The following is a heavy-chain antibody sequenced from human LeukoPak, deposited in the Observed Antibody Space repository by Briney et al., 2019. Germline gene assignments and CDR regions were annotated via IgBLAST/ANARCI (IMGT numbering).Heavy chain of an antibody. J-gene: IGHJ4*02. CDR3: ARSLRGIAAAGTSLDYFDY. D-gene: IGHD6-13*01. CDR1: GYSFTSYW. CDR2: IYPGDSDT. V-gene: IGHV5-51*01. Sequence: GESLKISCKGSGYSFTSYWIGWVRQMPGKGLEWMGIIYPGDSDTRYSPSFQGQVTISADKSISTACLQWSSLKASDTAMYYCARSLRGIAAAGTSLDYFDYWGQGTLVTVSS.